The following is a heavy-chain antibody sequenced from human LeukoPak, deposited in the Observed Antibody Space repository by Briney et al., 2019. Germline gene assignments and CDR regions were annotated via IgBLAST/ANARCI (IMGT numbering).Heavy chain of an antibody. CDR3: ARFTSSFDY. D-gene: IGHD2-2*01. Sequence: PGGSLRLTCAASGFTLSSYSLNWVRQAPGKGLEWVSSISSSSSYIYYADSVKGRFTISRDNANNALYLQMNSLRAEDTAVYYCARFTSSFDYWGQGTLVTVSS. V-gene: IGHV3-21*01. J-gene: IGHJ4*02. CDR1: GFTLSSYS. CDR2: ISSSSSYI.